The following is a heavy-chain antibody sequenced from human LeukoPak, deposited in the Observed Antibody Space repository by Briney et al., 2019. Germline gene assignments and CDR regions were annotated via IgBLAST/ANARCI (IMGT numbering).Heavy chain of an antibody. V-gene: IGHV3-49*04. CDR2: IRSKAYGGTT. CDR1: GFTFGDHG. Sequence: GGSLRLSCTASGFTFGDHGMSWVRQAPGKGLEWVGFIRSKAYGGTTEYAASVKGRFTISRDDSKSIAYLQMNSLKTEDTAVYYCTTYYDSSGYPISYWGQGTLVTVSS. J-gene: IGHJ4*02. CDR3: TTYYDSSGYPISY. D-gene: IGHD3-22*01.